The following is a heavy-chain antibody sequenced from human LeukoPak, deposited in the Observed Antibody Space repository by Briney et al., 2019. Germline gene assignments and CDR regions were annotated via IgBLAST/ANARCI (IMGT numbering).Heavy chain of an antibody. V-gene: IGHV3-23*01. J-gene: IGHJ6*03. CDR1: GFTFSSYA. CDR2: ISGSGGST. D-gene: IGHD3-10*01. Sequence: GGSLRLSCAASGFTFSSYAMSWVRQAPGKGLEWVSAISGSGGSTYYADSVKGRFTISRDNSKNTLYLQMNSLRAEDTAVYYCAKVGGQATVRGVIIRRHYYYYYMDVWGKGTTVTVSS. CDR3: AKVGGQATVRGVIIRRHYYYYYMDV.